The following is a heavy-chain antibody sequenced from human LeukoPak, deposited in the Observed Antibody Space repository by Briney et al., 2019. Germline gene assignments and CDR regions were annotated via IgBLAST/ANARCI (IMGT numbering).Heavy chain of an antibody. CDR3: ARHGTVTHRFDY. J-gene: IGHJ4*02. CDR2: IYYSGST. Sequence: KPSETLSLTCGVSGGSMSSSSYYWGRIPQPPGKGLEWIGSIYYSGSTYYNPSLKSRVTISVDSSKNQCSLKLSSVTAADTAVYYCARHGTVTHRFDYWGQGTLVTVSS. CDR1: GGSMSSSSYY. D-gene: IGHD4-17*01. V-gene: IGHV4-39*01.